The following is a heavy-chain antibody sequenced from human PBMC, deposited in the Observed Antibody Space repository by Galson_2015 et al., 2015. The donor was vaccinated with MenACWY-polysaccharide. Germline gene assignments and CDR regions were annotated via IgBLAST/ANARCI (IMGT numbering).Heavy chain of an antibody. V-gene: IGHV6-1*01. CDR3: ASQGIAVAGVIDY. Sequence: CAISGDSVSSHNAAWNWIRQSPSRGLEWLGRTYYRSKWYKYYAASVKSRITINVDTSKNQFSLQLTSVTPEDTATYYCASQGIAVAGVIDYWGQGILVTVSS. CDR1: GDSVSSHNAA. CDR2: TYYRSKWYK. D-gene: IGHD6-19*01. J-gene: IGHJ4*02.